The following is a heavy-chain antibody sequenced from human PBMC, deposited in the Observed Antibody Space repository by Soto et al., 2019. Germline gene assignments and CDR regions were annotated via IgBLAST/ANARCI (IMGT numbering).Heavy chain of an antibody. J-gene: IGHJ1*01. CDR3: ARDCTNGVCYKH. Sequence: GSLRLSCASSGFTFSSYWMSWVRQAPGKGLEWVANIKQDGSEKYYVDSVKGRFTISRDNAKNSLYLQMNSLRAEDTAVYYCARDCTNGVCYKHWGQGTLVTVSS. V-gene: IGHV3-7*03. CDR1: GFTFSSYW. D-gene: IGHD2-8*01. CDR2: IKQDGSEK.